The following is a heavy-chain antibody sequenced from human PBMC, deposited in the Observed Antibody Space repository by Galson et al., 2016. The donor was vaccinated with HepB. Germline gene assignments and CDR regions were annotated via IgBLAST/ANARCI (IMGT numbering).Heavy chain of an antibody. D-gene: IGHD6-19*01. CDR3: TKDALAADH. CDR1: GFTFNTYA. V-gene: IGHV3-23*01. J-gene: IGHJ5*02. Sequence: SLRLSCAASGFTFNTYAMSRVRHAPGKGLEWVSSISGNAGSIYHANSVKGRFTIARDHSKNTLYLQMNSLTADDTAVYYCTKDALAADHWGQGTLVTVSS. CDR2: ISGNAGSI.